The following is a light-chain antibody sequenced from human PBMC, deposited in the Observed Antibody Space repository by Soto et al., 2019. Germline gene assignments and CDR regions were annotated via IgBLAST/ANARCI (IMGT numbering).Light chain of an antibody. Sequence: QSVLTQSPSVSAAPGQKVTISCSGRSSNIGDNYVSWYQHLPGTAPKLVIYDNNKRPSGIPDRFSGSKSGTSATLGITGLQTGDEADYYCGTWDSSLGAVVFGGGTKVTVL. CDR3: GTWDSSLGAVV. J-gene: IGLJ2*01. CDR2: DNN. CDR1: SSNIGDNY. V-gene: IGLV1-51*01.